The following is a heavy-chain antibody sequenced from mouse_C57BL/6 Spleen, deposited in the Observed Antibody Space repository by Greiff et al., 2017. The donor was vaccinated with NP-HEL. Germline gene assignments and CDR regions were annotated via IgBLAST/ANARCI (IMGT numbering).Heavy chain of an antibody. J-gene: IGHJ4*01. Sequence: VQLVESGAELVRPGASVTLSCKASGYTFTDYEMHWVKQTPVHGLEWIGAIDPETGGTAYNQKFKGKAILTADKSSSTAYMELRSLTSEDSAVYYCSYGSSYYAMDYWGQGTSVTVSS. CDR3: SYGSSYYAMDY. V-gene: IGHV1-15*01. CDR2: IDPETGGT. D-gene: IGHD1-1*01. CDR1: GYTFTDYE.